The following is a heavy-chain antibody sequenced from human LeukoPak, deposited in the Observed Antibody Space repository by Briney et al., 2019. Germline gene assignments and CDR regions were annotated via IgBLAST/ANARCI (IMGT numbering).Heavy chain of an antibody. CDR3: ARDYDSSGYPLPAFDI. CDR2: MNPNSGNT. D-gene: IGHD3-22*01. J-gene: IGHJ3*02. CDR1: GYTFTTYD. V-gene: IGHV1-18*01. Sequence: GASVKVSCKASGYTFTTYDINWVRQATGQGLEWMGWMNPNSGNTNYAQKLQGRVTMTTDTSTSTAYMELRSLRSDDTAVYYCARDYDSSGYPLPAFDIWGQGTMVTVSS.